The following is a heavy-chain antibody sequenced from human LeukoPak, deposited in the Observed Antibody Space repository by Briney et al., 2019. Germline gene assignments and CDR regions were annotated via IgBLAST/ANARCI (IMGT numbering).Heavy chain of an antibody. CDR3: TRRPYGSSWYYFDY. CDR2: ISSSGSML. D-gene: IGHD6-13*01. CDR1: GFTFSDYY. Sequence: GGSLRLSCTVSGFTFSDYYMSWVRQAPGKGLEWVSYISSSGSMLHYADSVEGRFTISRDNAKNSLYLQMSSLRVEDTAVYYCTRRPYGSSWYYFDYWGQGTLVTVSS. V-gene: IGHV3-11*04. J-gene: IGHJ4*02.